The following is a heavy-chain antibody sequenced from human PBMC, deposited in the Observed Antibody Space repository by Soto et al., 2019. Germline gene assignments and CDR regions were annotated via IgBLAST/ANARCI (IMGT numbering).Heavy chain of an antibody. J-gene: IGHJ5*01. CDR2: INPSGRT. V-gene: IGHV4-34*01. D-gene: IGHD1-1*01. CDR1: GGSFRDYY. CDR3: ARTRNRWFDS. Sequence: PSETLSLTCTVSGGSFRDYYWSWIRQSPGVGLEWIGEINPSGRTEYNPSLRGRVTLSVDTSKNQFSLTLSTMTAADTAVYYCARTRNRWFDSWGQGTLVTVSS.